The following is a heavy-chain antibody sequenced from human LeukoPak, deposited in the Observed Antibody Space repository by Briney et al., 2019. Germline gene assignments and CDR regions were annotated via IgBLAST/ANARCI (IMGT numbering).Heavy chain of an antibody. V-gene: IGHV4-39*07. J-gene: IGHJ5*02. CDR3: ARGEWELRVNWFDP. CDR2: IYYSGST. CDR1: GGSISSSHYY. D-gene: IGHD1-26*01. Sequence: SETLSLTCTVSGGSISSSHYYWDWIRQPPGKGLEWIGNIYYSGSTYYNPSLKSRVTISVDTSKNQFSLKLSSVTAADTAVYYCARGEWELRVNWFDPWGQGTLVTVSS.